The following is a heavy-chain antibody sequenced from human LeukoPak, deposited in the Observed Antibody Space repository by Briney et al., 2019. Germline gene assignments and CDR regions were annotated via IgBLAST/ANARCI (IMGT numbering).Heavy chain of an antibody. J-gene: IGHJ6*03. CDR3: ARIEYSSSFYYYYYMDV. CDR1: GYTFTSYY. CDR2: INPSGGST. D-gene: IGHD6-6*01. Sequence: ASVKVSCKASGYTFTSYYMHWVRQAPGQGLEWMGIINPSGGSTSYAQKFQGRVTMTRDTSTSTVYMGLSSLRSEDTAVYYCARIEYSSSFYYYYYMDVWGKGTTVTVSS. V-gene: IGHV1-46*01.